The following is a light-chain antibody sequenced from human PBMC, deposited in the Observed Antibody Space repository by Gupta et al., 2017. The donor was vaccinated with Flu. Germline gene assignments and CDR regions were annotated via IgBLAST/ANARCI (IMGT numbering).Light chain of an antibody. V-gene: IGLV3-25*02. J-gene: IGLJ3*02. CDR2: KDD. CDR1: ALPKQF. Sequence: SYELTQPPSVSVSPRQTARITCSGDALPKQFVYWYQQKPGQAPVLVVYKDDERPSGISERFSGSTSGTTATLTISGAQPEDEADYYCQSADSSSVYRVFGGGTRLTVL. CDR3: QSADSSSVYRV.